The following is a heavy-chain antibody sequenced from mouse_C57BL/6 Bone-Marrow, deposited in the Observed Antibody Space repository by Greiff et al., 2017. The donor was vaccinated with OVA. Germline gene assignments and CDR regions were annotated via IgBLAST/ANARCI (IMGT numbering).Heavy chain of an antibody. V-gene: IGHV5-4*03. CDR2: ISDGGSYT. CDR3: ARVYYYGTIDY. J-gene: IGHJ2*01. D-gene: IGHD1-1*01. CDR1: GFTFSSYA. Sequence: DVKLVESGGGLVKPGGSLKLSCAASGFTFSSYAMSWVRQTPETRLEWVATISDGGSYTYYPDNVKGRFTISRDNAKNNLYLQMSHLKSEDTAMYYCARVYYYGTIDYWGQGTTLTVSS.